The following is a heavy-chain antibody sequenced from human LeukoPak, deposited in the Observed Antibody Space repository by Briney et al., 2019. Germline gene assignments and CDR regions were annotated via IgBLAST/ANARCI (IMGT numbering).Heavy chain of an antibody. Sequence: GGSLRVSCAEPGFTSSSYVMSGGRQAPGKGLEWVSAISVGGDNTYYADSVKGRFTISRDNSKTTLYLQMNSLRAEDTAVYYCATHTWASKYYCLFDPWGQGTLVTVSS. CDR2: ISVGGDNT. CDR1: GFTSSSYV. V-gene: IGHV3-23*01. CDR3: ATHTWASKYYCLFDP. J-gene: IGHJ5*02. D-gene: IGHD2-15*01.